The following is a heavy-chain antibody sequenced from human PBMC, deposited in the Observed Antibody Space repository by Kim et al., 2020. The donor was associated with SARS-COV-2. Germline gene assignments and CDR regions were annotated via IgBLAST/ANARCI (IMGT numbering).Heavy chain of an antibody. V-gene: IGHV4-31*03. CDR2: IYYSGST. Sequence: SETLSLTCTVSGGSIGSGGFYWSWIRQHPEKGLEWIGYIYYSGSTYYNPSLESRVSISVDTSENHFSLNLTSLTAADEAVYYWARQRLGPNWYFDLWGRGTLVTVSS. CDR1: GGSIGSGGFY. J-gene: IGHJ2*01. D-gene: IGHD1-26*01. CDR3: ARQRLGPNWYFDL.